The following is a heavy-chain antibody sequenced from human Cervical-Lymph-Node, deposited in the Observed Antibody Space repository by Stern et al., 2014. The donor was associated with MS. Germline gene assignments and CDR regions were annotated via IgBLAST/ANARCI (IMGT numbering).Heavy chain of an antibody. CDR1: GDSIRSYC. J-gene: IGHJ3*02. V-gene: IGHV4-59*01. Sequence: VQLVESGPGLVKPSETLSLTCTVSGDSIRSYCWSWIRQPPGKGLEWIGYIYYSGNTNYNPSLKSRVTISVDTSKNQFSLTLNSVTAADAAMYYCARSAGDTCSSGAFDIWGQGTMVTVSS. CDR2: IYYSGNT. CDR3: ARSAGDTCSSGAFDI. D-gene: IGHD2-15*01.